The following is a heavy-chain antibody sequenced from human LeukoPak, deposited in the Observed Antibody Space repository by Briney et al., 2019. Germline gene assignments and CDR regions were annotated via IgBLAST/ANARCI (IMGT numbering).Heavy chain of an antibody. D-gene: IGHD1-1*01. CDR2: ISGSGGST. CDR3: ARENWNQPYFDY. CDR1: GFTFSSYA. V-gene: IGHV3-23*01. Sequence: GGSLRLSCAASGFTFSSYAMSWVRQAPGKGLEWVSAISGSGGSTYYADSVKGRFTISRDNAKNSLYLQMNSLRAEDTAVYYCARENWNQPYFDYWGQGTLVTVSS. J-gene: IGHJ4*02.